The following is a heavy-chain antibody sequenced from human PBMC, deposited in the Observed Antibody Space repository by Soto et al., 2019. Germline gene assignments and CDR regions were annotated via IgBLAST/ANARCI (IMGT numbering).Heavy chain of an antibody. V-gene: IGHV1-69*04. CDR2: IIPILGIA. J-gene: IGHJ4*02. D-gene: IGHD3-22*01. CDR3: ARDAYYYDSSGPSDY. Sequence: SVKVSCKASGGTFSSYTISWVRQAPGQGLEWMGRIIPILGIANYAQKFQGRVTITADKSTSTAYMELSSLRSEDTAVYYCARDAYYYDSSGPSDYWGQGTLVTVSS. CDR1: GGTFSSYT.